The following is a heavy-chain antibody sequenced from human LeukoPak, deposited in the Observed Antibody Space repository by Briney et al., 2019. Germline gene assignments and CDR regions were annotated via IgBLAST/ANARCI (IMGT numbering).Heavy chain of an antibody. CDR1: GGSFRGHS. J-gene: IGHJ6*02. V-gene: IGHV4-34*01. Sequence: PSETLSLTCPVYGGSFRGHSWSWIRQPPGKGLEWIGEISDGGETNYDPSLKSRVTISVDASKNQFSLKLSSVTAADTAVYFCARGPHGEDYYYYGMDGWGQGTTVTVSS. CDR3: ARGPHGEDYYYYGMDG. D-gene: IGHD5-24*01. CDR2: ISDGGET.